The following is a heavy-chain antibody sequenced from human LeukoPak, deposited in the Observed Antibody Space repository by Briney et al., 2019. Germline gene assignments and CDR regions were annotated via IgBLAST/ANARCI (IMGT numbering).Heavy chain of an antibody. CDR1: GYTFTSYA. CDR3: ARESGSNLETYYDFWSGYYTGRYFDY. J-gene: IGHJ4*02. D-gene: IGHD3-3*01. Sequence: ASVKVSCKASGYTFTSYAMHWVRQAPGQRLEWMGWINAGNGNTKYSQKFQGRVTMTTDTSTSTAYMELRSLRSDDTAVYYCARESGSNLETYYDFWSGYYTGRYFDYWGQGTLVTVSS. CDR2: INAGNGNT. V-gene: IGHV1-3*01.